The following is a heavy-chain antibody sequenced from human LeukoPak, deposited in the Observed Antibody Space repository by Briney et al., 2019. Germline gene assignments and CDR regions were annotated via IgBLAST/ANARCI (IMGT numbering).Heavy chain of an antibody. CDR3: ARDTEGGSYEGRFDY. CDR1: GYTLTELS. J-gene: IGHJ4*02. D-gene: IGHD1-26*01. V-gene: IGHV1-24*01. CDR2: FDPEDGET. Sequence: ASVKVSCKVSGYTLTELSMHWVRQAPGKGLEWMGGFDPEDGETIYAQKFQGRVTMTEDTSTDTAYMELSSLRSEDTAVYYCARDTEGGSYEGRFDYWGQGTLVTVSS.